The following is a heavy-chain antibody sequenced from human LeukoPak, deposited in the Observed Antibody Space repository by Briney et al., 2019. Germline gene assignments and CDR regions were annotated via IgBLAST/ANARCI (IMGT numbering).Heavy chain of an antibody. CDR2: TYYRSKWYN. V-gene: IGHV6-1*01. J-gene: IGHJ5*02. Sequence: SQTLSLTCAISGDSVSSNSAAWNWIRQSPSRGLEWLGRTYYRSKWYNDYAVSVKSRITINPDTSKNQFSLQLNSVTPEDTAVYYCARDIYDFWINGGWFDPWGQGTLVTVSS. CDR1: GDSVSSNSAA. CDR3: ARDIYDFWINGGWFDP. D-gene: IGHD3-3*01.